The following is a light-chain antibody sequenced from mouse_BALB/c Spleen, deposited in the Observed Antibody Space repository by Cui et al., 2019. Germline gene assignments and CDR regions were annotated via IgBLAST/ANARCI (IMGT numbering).Light chain of an antibody. J-gene: IGKJ5*01. CDR1: QEVGTA. CDR3: QQYSSYPLT. V-gene: IGKV6-23*01. Sequence: DIVMTQSHKFMSTSVGDRVSITCKASQEVGTAVAWYQQKPGQSPKLLIYWASTRHTGVPDRFTGSGSGTDFTLTISNVQSEDLADYFCQQYSSYPLTFGAGTKLELK. CDR2: WAS.